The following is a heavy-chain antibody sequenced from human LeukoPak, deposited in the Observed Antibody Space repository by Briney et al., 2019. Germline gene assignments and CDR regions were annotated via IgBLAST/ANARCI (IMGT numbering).Heavy chain of an antibody. V-gene: IGHV4-39*01. J-gene: IGHJ4*02. CDR3: ARLSSTSCYSHPDY. Sequence: SETLSLTCTVSGGSISSSSYYWGWIRQPPGKGLEWIGSIYYSGSTYYNPSLKSRVTISVDTSKNQFSLKLSSVTAADTAVYYCARLSSTSCYSHPDYWGQGTLVTVSS. CDR1: GGSISSSSYY. CDR2: IYYSGST. D-gene: IGHD2-2*01.